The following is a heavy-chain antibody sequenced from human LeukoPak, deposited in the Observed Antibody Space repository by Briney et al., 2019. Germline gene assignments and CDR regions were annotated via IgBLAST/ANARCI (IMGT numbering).Heavy chain of an antibody. CDR3: ARDGTSTDDY. D-gene: IGHD2-2*01. V-gene: IGHV1-18*04. CDR1: GYTFSNFG. CDR2: ISGNNDHP. Sequence: ASVEVSCKASGYTFSNFGISWVRQAPGQGLEWMGWISGNNDHPHYGQKFQGRLTVTTDSSTSTRNLRSDDTAVYYCARDGTSTDDYWGQGTLVTVSS. J-gene: IGHJ4*02.